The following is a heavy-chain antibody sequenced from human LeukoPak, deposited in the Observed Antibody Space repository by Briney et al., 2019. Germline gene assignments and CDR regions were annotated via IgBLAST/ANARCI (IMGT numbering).Heavy chain of an antibody. Sequence: SETLSLTCGVNGESFNGYYWTWIRQSPGKGLEGIGEINNIGHTNYNPSLKSRVTISLDTSQKQFSLKVSSVTAADTAVYYCARGEGNDYVWGSFYYYLDVWGNGTTVTVS. J-gene: IGHJ6*03. CDR1: GESFNGYY. D-gene: IGHD3-16*01. CDR2: INNIGHT. V-gene: IGHV4-34*01. CDR3: ARGEGNDYVWGSFYYYLDV.